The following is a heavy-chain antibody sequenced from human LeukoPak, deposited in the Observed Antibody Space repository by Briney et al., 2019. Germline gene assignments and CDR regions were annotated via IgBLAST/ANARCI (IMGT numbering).Heavy chain of an antibody. CDR3: ARLPGCDSSSGVSFDI. CDR1: GGSISTYY. CDR2: IYTSGST. J-gene: IGHJ3*02. Sequence: PSETLSLTCAVSGGSISTYYWSWIRQPAGKGLEWIGRIYTSGSTNYNPSLKSRVTMSVDTSKNQFSLNLRSVTAADTAVYYCARLPGCDSSSGVSFDIWGQGTNVNVSS. V-gene: IGHV4-4*07. D-gene: IGHD6-13*01.